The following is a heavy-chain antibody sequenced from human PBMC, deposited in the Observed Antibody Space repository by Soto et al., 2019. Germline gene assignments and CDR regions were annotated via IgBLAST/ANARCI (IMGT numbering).Heavy chain of an antibody. Sequence: ASVKVSCKASGYTFTSYYMHWVRQAPGQGLEWMGIINPSGGSTSYAQKFQGRVTMTRDTSTSTVYMELSSLRSEDTAMYYCARGPPPDYGDYEAYYYYYGMDVWGQGTTVTVSS. D-gene: IGHD4-17*01. J-gene: IGHJ6*02. CDR2: INPSGGST. CDR1: GYTFTSYY. CDR3: ARGPPPDYGDYEAYYYYYGMDV. V-gene: IGHV1-46*01.